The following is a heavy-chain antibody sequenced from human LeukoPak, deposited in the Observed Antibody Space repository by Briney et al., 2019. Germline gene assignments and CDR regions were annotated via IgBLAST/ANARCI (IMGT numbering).Heavy chain of an antibody. CDR3: VRECNELLSKNFDY. Sequence: ASVKVSCKASGFTFTAYYIHWVRQAPGQGLEWMGYINPHSGGTSSPQKFQGRVTMTTDTSISAAHMELSSLISDDTAMYYCVRECNELLSKNFDYWGQGTLVTVSS. CDR2: INPHSGGT. CDR1: GFTFTAYY. J-gene: IGHJ4*02. D-gene: IGHD2-21*02. V-gene: IGHV1-2*02.